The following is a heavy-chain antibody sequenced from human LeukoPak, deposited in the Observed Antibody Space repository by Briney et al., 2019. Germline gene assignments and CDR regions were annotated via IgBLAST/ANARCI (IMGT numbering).Heavy chain of an antibody. V-gene: IGHV6-1*01. Sequence: SQTLSLTCAISGDSVSSNSAAWNWIRQSPSRGLEWLGRTYYRSKWYNDYAVSVNSRITINPDTSKNQFSLQLNSVTPEDTAVYYCARVEYYDSSGYCAFSYWGQGTLVTVSS. J-gene: IGHJ4*02. CDR2: TYYRSKWYN. D-gene: IGHD3-22*01. CDR1: GDSVSSNSAA. CDR3: ARVEYYDSSGYCAFSY.